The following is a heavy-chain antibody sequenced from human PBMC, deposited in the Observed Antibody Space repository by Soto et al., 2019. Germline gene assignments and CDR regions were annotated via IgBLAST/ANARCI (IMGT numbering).Heavy chain of an antibody. Sequence: PSETLSLICAVSGYSISSGYYWGWIRQPPGKGLEWIGSIYHSGSTYYNPSLKSRVTISVDTSKNQFSLKLSSVTAADTAVYYCARGRVEYNLNAFDIWGQGTMVTVSS. J-gene: IGHJ3*02. CDR1: GYSISSGYY. CDR2: IYHSGST. V-gene: IGHV4-38-2*01. D-gene: IGHD6-6*01. CDR3: ARGRVEYNLNAFDI.